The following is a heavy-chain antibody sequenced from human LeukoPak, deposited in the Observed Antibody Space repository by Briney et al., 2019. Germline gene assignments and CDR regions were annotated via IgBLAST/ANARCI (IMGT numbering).Heavy chain of an antibody. CDR3: AREPHYDFWSGYPT. CDR2: IYYSGST. Sequence: PSETLSLTCTVSGGSISNNFWSWIRQSPGKGLEWIGYIYYSGSTNYNPSLESRVTLSVDTSKKQFSLKLSSVTAADTAVYYCAREPHYDFWSGYPTWGQGTLVTVSS. J-gene: IGHJ5*02. V-gene: IGHV4-59*12. CDR1: GGSISNNF. D-gene: IGHD3-3*01.